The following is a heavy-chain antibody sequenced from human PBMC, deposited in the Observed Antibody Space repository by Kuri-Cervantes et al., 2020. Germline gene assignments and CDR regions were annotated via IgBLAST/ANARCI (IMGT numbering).Heavy chain of an antibody. CDR1: GFTFSSYS. D-gene: IGHD3-10*01. J-gene: IGHJ4*02. Sequence: LSLTCAASGFTFSSYSMNWVRQAPGKGLEWVSSISSSSSYIYYADSVKGRFTISRDNAKNSLYLQMNSLRAEDTAVYYCAKGRQGVLWFGEPKLWYWGQGTLVTVSS. CDR3: AKGRQGVLWFGEPKLWY. V-gene: IGHV3-21*01. CDR2: ISSSSSYI.